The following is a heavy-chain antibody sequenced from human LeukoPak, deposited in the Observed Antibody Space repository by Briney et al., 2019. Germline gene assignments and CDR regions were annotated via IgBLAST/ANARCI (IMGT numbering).Heavy chain of an antibody. J-gene: IGHJ5*02. CDR1: GGSFSGYY. CDR3: AGGSGSPGWFDP. Sequence: TSETLSLTCAVYGGSFSGYYCSWIRQPPGKELEWIGEINHSGSTNYNPSLKSRVTISVDTSKNQFSLKLSSVTAADTAVYYCAGGSGSPGWFDPWGQGTLVTVSS. D-gene: IGHD3-10*01. V-gene: IGHV4-34*01. CDR2: INHSGST.